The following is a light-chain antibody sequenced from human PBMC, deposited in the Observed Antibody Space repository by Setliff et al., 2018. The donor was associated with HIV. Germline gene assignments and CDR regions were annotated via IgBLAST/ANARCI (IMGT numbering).Light chain of an antibody. J-gene: IGLJ1*01. V-gene: IGLV2-11*01. CDR1: SSDIGTYNY. Sequence: SVVTQPRSVSGSPGQSVTFSCTGSSSDIGTYNYVSWYQQHPGKAPKLMIYDVSRRPSGVPDRFSGSKSGNTASLTISGLQADDEADYYCCSYAGSYTYIFGTGTKVTVL. CDR3: CSYAGSYTYI. CDR2: DVS.